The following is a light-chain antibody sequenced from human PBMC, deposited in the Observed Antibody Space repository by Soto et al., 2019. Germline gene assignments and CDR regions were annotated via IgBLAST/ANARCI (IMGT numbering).Light chain of an antibody. V-gene: IGLV2-14*01. CDR2: EVS. CDR1: SSDVGRYDY. Sequence: QSVLTQPASVSGSPGQSITISCTGTSSDVGRYDYVSWYQQQHPGKAPKLMIYEVSNRPSGVSNRFSGSKSGNTASLTISGLQAEDEADYYCSSYAGSSVLFGGGTKVTVL. J-gene: IGLJ2*01. CDR3: SSYAGSSVL.